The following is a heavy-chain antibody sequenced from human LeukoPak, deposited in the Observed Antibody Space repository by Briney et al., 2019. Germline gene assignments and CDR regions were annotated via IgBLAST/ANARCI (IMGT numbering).Heavy chain of an antibody. V-gene: IGHV4-34*01. CDR1: GGSFSGYY. CDR3: ARGGLGYCSSTSCYGANWFDP. Sequence: PSETLSLTCAVYGGSFSGYYWSWIRQPPGKGLEWIGEINHSGSTNYNPSLKSRVTISVDTSKNQFSLKLSSVTAADTAVYYCARGGLGYCSSTSCYGANWFDPWGQGTLVTVSS. CDR2: INHSGST. J-gene: IGHJ5*02. D-gene: IGHD2-2*01.